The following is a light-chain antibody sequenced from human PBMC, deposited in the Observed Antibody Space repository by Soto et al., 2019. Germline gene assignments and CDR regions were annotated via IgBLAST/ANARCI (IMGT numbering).Light chain of an antibody. CDR1: QSVSSN. V-gene: IGKV3-15*01. J-gene: IGKJ4*02. CDR3: QQYNNWPPLM. CDR2: GAS. Sequence: EIVMTQSPATLSVSPGQRATLSCRASQSVSSNFAWYQQKPGQAPRLLIYGASTRATGIPARLSGSGSGTEVTLTSSSLQSEYFAVYYCQQYNNWPPLMFDGGTKVELK.